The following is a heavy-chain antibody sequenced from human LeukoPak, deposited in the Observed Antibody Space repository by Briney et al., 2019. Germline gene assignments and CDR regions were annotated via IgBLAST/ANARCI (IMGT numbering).Heavy chain of an antibody. CDR1: GFTFTTYA. CDR2: ISGSGIYT. V-gene: IGHV3-23*01. D-gene: IGHD2-2*01. CDR3: AKRPAANNYFEY. J-gene: IGHJ4*02. Sequence: GGSLSLSCAASGFTFTTYAMTWVRQAPGKGLEWVSAISGSGIYTYYADSVKGRFTISRDNSKNTLYLQMNSLRAEDTAVYYCAKRPAANNYFEYWGQGTLVTVSS.